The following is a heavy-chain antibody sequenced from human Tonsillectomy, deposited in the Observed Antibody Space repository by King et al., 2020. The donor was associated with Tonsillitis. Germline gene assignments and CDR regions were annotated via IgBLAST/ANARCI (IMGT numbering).Heavy chain of an antibody. V-gene: IGHV3-23*04. CDR1: GFTFSSYA. J-gene: IGHJ1*01. Sequence: VQLVESGGGLVQPGGSLRLACAGSGFTFSSYAMSWVRQAPGKGLEWVSGISGRGDSTYYADAVKGRVTISRDNSKNTLYLQVNSLRAEDTAVYYCAHRTHISVADRIEYFQHWGQGTLVTVSS. CDR3: AHRTHISVADRIEYFQH. D-gene: IGHD6-19*01. CDR2: ISGRGDST.